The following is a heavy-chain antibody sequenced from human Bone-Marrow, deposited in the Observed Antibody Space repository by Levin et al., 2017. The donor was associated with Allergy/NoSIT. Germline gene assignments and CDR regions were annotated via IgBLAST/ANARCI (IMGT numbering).Heavy chain of an antibody. J-gene: IGHJ4*02. Sequence: GGSLRLSCAASGFTFSSYGMHWVRQAPGKGLEWVAVIWYDGSNKYYADSVKGRFTISRDNSKNTLYLQMNSLRAEDTAVYYCARSGGYCSGGSCYPFDYWGQGTLVTVSS. D-gene: IGHD2-15*01. V-gene: IGHV3-33*01. CDR1: GFTFSSYG. CDR3: ARSGGYCSGGSCYPFDY. CDR2: IWYDGSNK.